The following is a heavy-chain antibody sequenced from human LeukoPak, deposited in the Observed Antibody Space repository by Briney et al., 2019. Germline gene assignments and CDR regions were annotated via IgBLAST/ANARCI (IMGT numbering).Heavy chain of an antibody. CDR2: IYYSGST. V-gene: IGHV4-31*03. Sequence: SETLSLTCTVSGGSISSGGYYWSWIRQHPGKGLEWIGYIYYSGSTYYNPSLKSRVTISVDTSKNQFSLKLSSVTAADTAVYYCARMYSNWFDPWGQGTLVTVSS. D-gene: IGHD4-11*01. CDR1: GGSISSGGYY. CDR3: ARMYSNWFDP. J-gene: IGHJ5*02.